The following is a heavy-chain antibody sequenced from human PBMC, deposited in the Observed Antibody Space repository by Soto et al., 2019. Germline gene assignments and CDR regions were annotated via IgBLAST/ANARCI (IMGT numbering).Heavy chain of an antibody. Sequence: SGPTLVNPTQTLTLTCTFSGFSLSTSGVGVGWIRQPPGKALEWLALIYWDDDKRYSPSLKSRLTITKDTSKNQVVLTMTNMDPVDTATYYCAHRRGKTLSIAARFSSTLGAPALDYWGQGTLVTVSS. CDR2: IYWDDDK. V-gene: IGHV2-5*02. CDR3: AHRRGKTLSIAARFSSTLGAPALDY. D-gene: IGHD6-6*01. J-gene: IGHJ4*02. CDR1: GFSLSTSGVG.